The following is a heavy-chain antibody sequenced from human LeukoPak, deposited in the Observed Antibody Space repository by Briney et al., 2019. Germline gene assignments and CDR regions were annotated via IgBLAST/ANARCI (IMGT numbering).Heavy chain of an antibody. J-gene: IGHJ4*02. D-gene: IGHD5-24*01. V-gene: IGHV4-59*01. Sequence: SETLSLTCTVSGGSISSYYWSWIRQPPGKGLEWIGYIYYSGSTNYNPSLKSRVTISVDTSKNQFSLKLSSVTAADTAVYYGARGRDVGDGYNGVDYWGQGTLVTVSS. CDR3: ARGRDVGDGYNGVDY. CDR1: GGSISSYY. CDR2: IYYSGST.